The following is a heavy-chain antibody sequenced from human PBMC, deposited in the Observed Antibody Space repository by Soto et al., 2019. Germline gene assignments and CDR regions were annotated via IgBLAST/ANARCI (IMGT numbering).Heavy chain of an antibody. CDR1: GGSISSYY. CDR3: ARDHLDYGDLKPHYYGMDV. Sequence: ETLSLTCTVSGGSISSYYWSWIRQPPGKGLEWIGYIYYSGSTNYNPSLKSRVTISVDTSKNQFSLKLSSVTAADTAVYYCARDHLDYGDLKPHYYGMDVWGQGTKVTSP. V-gene: IGHV4-59*01. CDR2: IYYSGST. D-gene: IGHD4-17*01. J-gene: IGHJ6*02.